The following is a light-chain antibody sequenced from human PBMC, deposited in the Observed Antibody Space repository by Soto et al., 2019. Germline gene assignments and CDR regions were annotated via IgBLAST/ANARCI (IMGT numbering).Light chain of an antibody. CDR3: QQYNSYSWT. Sequence: DIQMTQSPFTLSASVGDRVTITCRASQSISTWLAWYQQKPGKAPKLLIYDASSLETGVPLRFSGSGSGTEFTLTISSLQPDDFATYYCQQYNSYSWTFGQGTKVDIK. V-gene: IGKV1-5*01. CDR2: DAS. CDR1: QSISTW. J-gene: IGKJ1*01.